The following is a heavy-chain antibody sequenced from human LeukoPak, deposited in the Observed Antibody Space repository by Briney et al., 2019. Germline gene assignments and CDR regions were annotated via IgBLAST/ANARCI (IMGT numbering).Heavy chain of an antibody. CDR1: GGSISSYY. V-gene: IGHV4-59*01. D-gene: IGHD1-26*01. CDR2: IYYSGST. CDR3: ARAYSGSPAYDY. Sequence: PSETLSLTCTVSGGSISSYYWSWIRQPPRKGLEWIGYIYYSGSTNYNPSLKSRVTISVDTSKNQFSLKLSSVTAADTAVYYCARAYSGSPAYDYWGQGTLVTVSS. J-gene: IGHJ4*02.